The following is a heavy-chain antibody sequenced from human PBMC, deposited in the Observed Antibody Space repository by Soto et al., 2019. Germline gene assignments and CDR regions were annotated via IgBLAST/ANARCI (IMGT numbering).Heavy chain of an antibody. CDR2: ISGSGGST. V-gene: IGHV3-23*01. CDR3: AKSLSGEAALYYYYYGMDV. Sequence: EVQLLESGGGLVQPGGSLRLSCAASGFTFSSYAMSWVRQAPGKGLEWVSAISGSGGSTYYADSVKGRFTISRDNSKNTLYLQMNSLRAEDTAVYYCAKSLSGEAALYYYYYGMDVWGQGTTVTVSS. J-gene: IGHJ6*02. CDR1: GFTFSSYA. D-gene: IGHD4-17*01.